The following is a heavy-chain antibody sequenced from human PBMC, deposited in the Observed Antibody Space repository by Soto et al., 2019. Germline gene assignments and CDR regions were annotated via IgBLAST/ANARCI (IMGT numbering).Heavy chain of an antibody. J-gene: IGHJ4*02. D-gene: IGHD5-18*01. V-gene: IGHV3-74*01. CDR2: INSDGSST. CDR1: GFTFSSYW. CDR3: ARDSGYSYGYPFDY. Sequence: LRLSCAASGFTFSSYWMHWVRQAPGKGLVWVSRINSDGSSTSYADSVKGRFTISRDNAKNTLYLQMNSLRAEDTAVYYCARDSGYSYGYPFDYWGQGTLVTVSS.